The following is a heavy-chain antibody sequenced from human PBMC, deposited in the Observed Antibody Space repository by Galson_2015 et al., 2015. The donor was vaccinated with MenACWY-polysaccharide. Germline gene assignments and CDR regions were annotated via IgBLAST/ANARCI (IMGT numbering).Heavy chain of an antibody. Sequence: SVKVSCKASGYTFTTYDINWVRQATGQGLEWMGWMNPNSGNTGYAQKFQGRVTMTRNTSISTAYMELSSLRSEDTAVYYCARAGTHSQRGCVVNGISGDGGQGTRGAV. V-gene: IGHV1-8*01. CDR1: GYTFTTYD. J-gene: IGHJ1*01. CDR2: MNPNSGNT. CDR3: ARAGTHSQRGCVVNGISGD. D-gene: IGHD1-14*01.